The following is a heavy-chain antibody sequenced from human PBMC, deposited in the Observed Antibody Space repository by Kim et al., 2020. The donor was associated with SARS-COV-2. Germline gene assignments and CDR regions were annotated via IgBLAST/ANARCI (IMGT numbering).Heavy chain of an antibody. CDR3: AKWGRLRFLEWLRPPAFFNY. CDR1: GFTFSSCA. J-gene: IGHJ4*02. CDR2: ISGSGGST. Sequence: GGSLRLSCAASGFTFSSCAMSWVRQAPGKGLEWVSAISGSGGSTYYADSVKGRFTISRDNSKNTLYLQMNSLRAEDTAVYYCAKWGRLRFLEWLRPPAFFNYWGQGTLVTVS. D-gene: IGHD3-3*01. V-gene: IGHV3-23*01.